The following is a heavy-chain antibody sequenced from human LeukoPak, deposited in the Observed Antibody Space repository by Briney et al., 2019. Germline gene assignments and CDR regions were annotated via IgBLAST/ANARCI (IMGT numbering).Heavy chain of an antibody. V-gene: IGHV3-30*02. CDR1: GFTFSFNNYG. J-gene: IGHJ4*02. CDR3: AKDYGYSYGYFDH. D-gene: IGHD1-26*01. Sequence: PGGSLRLSCAAPGFTFSFNNYGMHWVRQAPGKGLEWVAFVRYDGTNNYYADSVNGRFTVSRDNSKNTVYLQMSSLRTEDTAVYYCAKDYGYSYGYFDHWGQGTLVTVSS. CDR2: VRYDGTNN.